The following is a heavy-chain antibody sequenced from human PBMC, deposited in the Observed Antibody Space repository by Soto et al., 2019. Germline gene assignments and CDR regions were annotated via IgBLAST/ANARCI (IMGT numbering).Heavy chain of an antibody. J-gene: IGHJ4*02. V-gene: IGHV4-59*01. Sequence: SETLSLTCTVSGGSIRSYYWSWIRQPPGKGLEWIGYIYYSGSTSYNPSLKSRVTISVDTSQNQFSLRLSSVTAADTAVYYCARNRYYDSTGYLDYWRQGTLVTVSS. D-gene: IGHD3-22*01. CDR1: GGSIRSYY. CDR3: ARNRYYDSTGYLDY. CDR2: IYYSGST.